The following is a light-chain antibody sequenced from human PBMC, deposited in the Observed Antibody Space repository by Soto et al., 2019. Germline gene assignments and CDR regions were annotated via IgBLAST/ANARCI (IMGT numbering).Light chain of an antibody. J-gene: IGLJ1*01. Sequence: QSVLTHPPSASGTPGQRVTISCSGSSSNIGSNYVYWYQQLPGTAPKLLIYRNNQRPSGVPDRFSGSESGSSASLAISGLRSEDEGDYYCAAWDDSLSGHYVFGTGTKVTVL. CDR2: RNN. CDR3: AAWDDSLSGHYV. V-gene: IGLV1-47*01. CDR1: SSNIGSNY.